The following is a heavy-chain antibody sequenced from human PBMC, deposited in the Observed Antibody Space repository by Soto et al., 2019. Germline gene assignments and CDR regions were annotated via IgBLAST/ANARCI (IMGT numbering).Heavy chain of an antibody. V-gene: IGHV1-69*13. CDR2: IIPIFGTA. CDR3: ARNGGYSYGYIDY. D-gene: IGHD5-18*01. J-gene: IGHJ4*02. CDR1: GGTFSSYA. Sequence: SVKVSCRASGGTFSSYAISWVRQAPGQGLEWMGGIIPIFGTANYAQKFQGRVTITADESTSTAYMELSSLRSEDTAVYYCARNGGYSYGYIDYWGQGTLVTVSS.